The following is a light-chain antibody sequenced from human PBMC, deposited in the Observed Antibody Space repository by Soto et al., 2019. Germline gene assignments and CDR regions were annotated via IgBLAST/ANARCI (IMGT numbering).Light chain of an antibody. CDR1: QSVSIY. J-gene: IGKJ4*01. V-gene: IGKV3-11*01. CDR3: QQRSNWPPLT. Sequence: EIVLTQSPATLSLSPGERATLSCRASQSVSIYLAWYQQKPGQAPRLLLYEASNRATGIPARFSGSGSGTDFTLTISSLEPEDFAVYYCQQRSNWPPLTFGGGTKVEIK. CDR2: EAS.